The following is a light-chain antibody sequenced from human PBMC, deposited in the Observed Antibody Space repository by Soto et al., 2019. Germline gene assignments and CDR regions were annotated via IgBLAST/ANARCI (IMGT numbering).Light chain of an antibody. V-gene: IGLV4-69*01. CDR1: SGYSTYA. CDR2: INYDGTH. J-gene: IGLJ3*02. Sequence: QSVLTQSPSASASLGASVELTCTLSSGYSTYAIAWHQQQSEKGPRFLMKINYDGTHSKGDGFFDRFSGSSSGAERHLTISSLQSEDEADYYCQSLGTGIQVFGGGTQLTVL. CDR3: QSLGTGIQV.